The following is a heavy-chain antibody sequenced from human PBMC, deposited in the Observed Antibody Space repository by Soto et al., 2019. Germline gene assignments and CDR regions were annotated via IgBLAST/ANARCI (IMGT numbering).Heavy chain of an antibody. CDR1: GYSFTMHF. Sequence: GESLKISWKGSGYSFTMHFITWVRQMPGKGLEWMGRIDPSNSNVDFSPSFQGHVTISADKSINTAYLQWSSLRASDTAMYYCARHDSSGYSDYWGQGTLVTVSS. CDR3: ARHDSSGYSDY. CDR2: IDPSNSNV. D-gene: IGHD3-22*01. J-gene: IGHJ4*02. V-gene: IGHV5-10-1*01.